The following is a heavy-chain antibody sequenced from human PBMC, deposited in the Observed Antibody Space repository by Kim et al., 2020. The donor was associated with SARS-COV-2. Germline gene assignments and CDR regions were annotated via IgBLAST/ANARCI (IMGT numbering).Heavy chain of an antibody. V-gene: IGHV4-39*01. Sequence: SETLSLTCTVSGGSISSSSYYWGWIRQPPGKGLEWIGSIYYSGSTYYNPSLKSRVTISVDTSKNQFSLKLSSVTAADTAVCYCARLSIAVAGGRWWFDPWGQGTLVTVSS. CDR3: ARLSIAVAGGRWWFDP. CDR2: IYYSGST. D-gene: IGHD6-19*01. CDR1: GGSISSSSYY. J-gene: IGHJ5*02.